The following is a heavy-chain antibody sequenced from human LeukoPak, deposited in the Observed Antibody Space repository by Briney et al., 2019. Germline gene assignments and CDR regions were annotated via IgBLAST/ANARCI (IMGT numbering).Heavy chain of an antibody. CDR2: IYYSGST. V-gene: IGHV4-34*01. CDR3: ARGPRFGELLWHWFDP. Sequence: SETLSLTCAVYGGSFSGYYWGWIRQPPGKGLEWIGSIYYSGSTYYTPSLKSRVTISVDTSKNQFSLKLSSVTAADTAVYYCARGPRFGELLWHWFDPWGQGTLVTVSS. J-gene: IGHJ5*02. D-gene: IGHD3-10*01. CDR1: GGSFSGYY.